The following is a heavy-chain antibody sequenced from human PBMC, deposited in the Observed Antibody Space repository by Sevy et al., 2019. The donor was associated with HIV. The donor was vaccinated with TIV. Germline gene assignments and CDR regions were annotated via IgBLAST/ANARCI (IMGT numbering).Heavy chain of an antibody. D-gene: IGHD2-2*01. J-gene: IGHJ4*02. CDR3: ATGVVVPAATDY. CDR1: GYTLTELS. V-gene: IGHV1-24*01. CDR2: FDPEDAET. Sequence: ASVKVSCKVSGYTLTELSMHWGRQAPGTGLEWMGGFDPEDAETIYAQKFQGRVTMTEDTSTDTAYMELSSLRSEDTAVYYCATGVVVPAATDYWGQGTLVTVSS.